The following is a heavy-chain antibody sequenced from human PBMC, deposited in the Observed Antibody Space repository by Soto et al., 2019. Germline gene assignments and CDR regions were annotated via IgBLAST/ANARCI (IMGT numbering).Heavy chain of an antibody. CDR3: VRGRSYSVYDF. V-gene: IGHV4-4*07. J-gene: IGHJ4*02. D-gene: IGHD5-12*01. CDR1: GGSISGHD. Sequence: PSETLSLSCTVSGGSISGHDLIWIRQPAGMGLEWIGHIYPSGSTSYNPSLKSRVTMTLDTSKNQICLNLTSVTAADTAVFYCVRGRSYSVYDFWGPGTLVTVSS. CDR2: IYPSGST.